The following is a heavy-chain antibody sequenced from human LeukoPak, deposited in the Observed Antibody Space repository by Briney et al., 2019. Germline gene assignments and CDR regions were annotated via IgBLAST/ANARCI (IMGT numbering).Heavy chain of an antibody. CDR2: IGPFGTTK. D-gene: IGHD5-24*01. CDR1: GFIFSDDY. J-gene: IGHJ4*02. Sequence: GGSLRLSCAASGFIFSDDYMTWIRQPPGKGLEYLSHIGPFGTTKFYADSVKGRFTVSSDNAKKSLYLQMTSLRVDDTAVYYCARALWPLGNLSRDIDCWGQGTLVTVSS. V-gene: IGHV3-11*01. CDR3: ARALWPLGNLSRDIDC.